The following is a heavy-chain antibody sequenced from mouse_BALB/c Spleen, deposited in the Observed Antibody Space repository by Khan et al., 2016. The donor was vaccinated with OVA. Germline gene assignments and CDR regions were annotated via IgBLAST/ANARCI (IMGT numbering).Heavy chain of an antibody. J-gene: IGHJ3*01. D-gene: IGHD2-3*01. CDR3: ARDDCNFFAY. CDR2: IDPANGNT. Sequence: VQLKESGAELVKPGASVKLSCTASGFNIKDTYMHWVKQRPEQGLEWIGRIDPANGNTKYDPKFQGKATITADTSSNTAYLQLNSLTSEDTAVYYCARDDCNFFAYWGQGTLVTVSA. V-gene: IGHV14-3*02. CDR1: GFNIKDTY.